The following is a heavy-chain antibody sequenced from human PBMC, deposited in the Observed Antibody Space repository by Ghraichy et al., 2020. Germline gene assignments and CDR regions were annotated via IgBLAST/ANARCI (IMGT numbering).Heavy chain of an antibody. CDR2: IYYSGST. Sequence: SETLSLTCTVSGGSISSYYWSWIRQPPGKGLEWIGYIYYSGSTNYNPSLKSRVTISVDTSKNQFSLKLSSVTAADTAVYYCARGSRAAIVPPGYYYYGMDVWGQGTTVTVSS. CDR1: GGSISSYY. D-gene: IGHD2-2*02. J-gene: IGHJ6*02. CDR3: ARGSRAAIVPPGYYYYGMDV. V-gene: IGHV4-59*01.